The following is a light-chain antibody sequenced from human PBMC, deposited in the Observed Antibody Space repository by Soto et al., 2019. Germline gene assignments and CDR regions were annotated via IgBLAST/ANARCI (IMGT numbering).Light chain of an antibody. CDR1: QSVSTY. CDR2: DAS. J-gene: IGKJ4*01. Sequence: EIVLTQSPATLSLSPGERATLSCRASQSVSTYLAWYQQKPGQAPRLFIYDASNRATGIPARFSGSGSGRDFTLTISSLEPEDSAVYYCQQRFNWPRGLTFGGGTKVDIK. CDR3: QQRFNWPRGLT. V-gene: IGKV3-11*02.